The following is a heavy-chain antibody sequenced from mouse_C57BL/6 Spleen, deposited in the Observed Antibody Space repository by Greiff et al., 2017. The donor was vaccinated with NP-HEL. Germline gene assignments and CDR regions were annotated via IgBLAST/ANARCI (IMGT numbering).Heavy chain of an antibody. CDR3: ARDLYDGYFYAMDY. CDR1: GYSITSGYY. D-gene: IGHD2-3*01. J-gene: IGHJ4*01. Sequence: EVKLVESGPGLVKPSQSLSLTCSVTGYSITSGYYWNWIRQFPGNKLEWMGYISYDGSNNYNPSLKNRISITRDTSKNQFFLKLNSVTTEDTATYYCARDLYDGYFYAMDYWGQGTSVTVSS. V-gene: IGHV3-6*01. CDR2: ISYDGSN.